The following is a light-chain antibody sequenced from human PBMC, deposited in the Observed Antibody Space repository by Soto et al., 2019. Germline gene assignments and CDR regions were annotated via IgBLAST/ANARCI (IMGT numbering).Light chain of an antibody. CDR3: QSYDSSLNGYYV. CDR1: SSNIGAGYE. V-gene: IGLV1-40*01. J-gene: IGLJ1*01. CDR2: GNS. Sequence: QSVLTQPPSVSGAPGQRVTISCTGSSSNIGAGYEVHWYQQLPVTAPKLLIFGNSNRPSGVPDRFSGSKSGTSASLAITGLRAEDEADYYCQSYDSSLNGYYVFGTGTKLTVL.